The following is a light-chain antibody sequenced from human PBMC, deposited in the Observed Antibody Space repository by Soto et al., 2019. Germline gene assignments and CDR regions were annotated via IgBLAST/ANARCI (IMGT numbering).Light chain of an antibody. CDR2: EVS. CDR1: SSDVGSYNL. V-gene: IGLV2-23*02. J-gene: IGLJ2*01. Sequence: QSVLTQPASVSGSPGQSITISYTGTSSDVGSYNLVSWYQQHPGKAPKLMIYEVSKRPSGVSNRFSGSKSGNTASLTISGLQAEDEADYYCCSYAGSSTFEVFGGGTQLTVL. CDR3: CSYAGSSTFEV.